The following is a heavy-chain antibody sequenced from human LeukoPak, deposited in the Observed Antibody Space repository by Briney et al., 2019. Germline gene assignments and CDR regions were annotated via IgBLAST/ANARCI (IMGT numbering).Heavy chain of an antibody. CDR3: ARHGSIAARPPYY. J-gene: IGHJ4*02. CDR2: IYPGDSDT. V-gene: IGHV5-51*01. D-gene: IGHD6-6*01. CDR1: GYSFTSYW. Sequence: GESLKISCKGSGYSFTSYWIGWVRQMPGKGLEWMGIIYPGDSDTRYSSSFQGQVAISADKSISTAYLQWSSLKASDTAMYYCARHGSIAARPPYYWGQGTLVTVSS.